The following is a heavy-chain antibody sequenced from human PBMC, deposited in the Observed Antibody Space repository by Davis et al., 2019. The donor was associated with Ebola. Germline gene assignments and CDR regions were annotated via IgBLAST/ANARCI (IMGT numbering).Heavy chain of an antibody. Sequence: PSETLSLTCSVSGGSMITNSAYWGWIRQPPGKGLEWIGSVFYSGSTHYNPSLKSRLTISVDTSKNQFSLKLNSLTAADTAVYYCARNNSGIPFDSWGQGALVIVSS. CDR3: ARNNSGIPFDS. CDR2: VFYSGST. V-gene: IGHV4-39*07. D-gene: IGHD3-10*01. CDR1: GGSMITNSAY. J-gene: IGHJ4*02.